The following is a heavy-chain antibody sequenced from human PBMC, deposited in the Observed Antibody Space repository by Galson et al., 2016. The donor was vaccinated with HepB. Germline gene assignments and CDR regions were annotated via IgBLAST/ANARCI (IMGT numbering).Heavy chain of an antibody. V-gene: IGHV3-23*01. CDR2: ISSDGGIT. J-gene: IGHJ4*02. CDR3: TKGGRVTATQEYYFDY. Sequence: SLRLSCAGSGFTFNSYAMNWVRQAPRKGPEWVAAISSDGGITDYADSVKGRFTISRDNSKNTLYLQMNSLRAEDTGLYYCTKGGRVTATQEYYFDYWGQGTLVTVSS. D-gene: IGHD2-21*02. CDR1: GFTFNSYA.